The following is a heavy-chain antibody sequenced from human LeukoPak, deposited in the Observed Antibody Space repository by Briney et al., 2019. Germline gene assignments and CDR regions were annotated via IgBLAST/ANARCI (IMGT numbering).Heavy chain of an antibody. J-gene: IGHJ4*02. CDR2: IKNSGDST. CDR3: AKFRSGLDY. Sequence: GGSLRLSCAASGFTFSNYGMNWVRQAPGKGLEWVSGIKNSGDSTYYADSVKGRFTISRDNSKNTLFLQMNSLRVEDTAVYYCAKFRSGLDYWGQGTLVTVSS. CDR1: GFTFSNYG. D-gene: IGHD3-10*01. V-gene: IGHV3-23*01.